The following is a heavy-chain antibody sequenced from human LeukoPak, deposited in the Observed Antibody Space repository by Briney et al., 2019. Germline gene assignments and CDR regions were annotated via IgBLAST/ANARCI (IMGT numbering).Heavy chain of an antibody. CDR2: IYYSGST. D-gene: IGHD6-13*01. Sequence: PSETLSLTCTVSGGSISSYYWSWIRQPPGKGLEWIGYIYYSGSTNYNPSLKSRVTISVDTSKNQLSLKLSSVTAADTAVYYCARVTKDSSSNYYYYYMDVWGKGTTVTVSS. V-gene: IGHV4-59*01. CDR1: GGSISSYY. J-gene: IGHJ6*03. CDR3: ARVTKDSSSNYYYYYMDV.